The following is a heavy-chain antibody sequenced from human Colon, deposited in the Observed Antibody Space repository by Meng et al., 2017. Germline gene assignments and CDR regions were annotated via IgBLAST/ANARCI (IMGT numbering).Heavy chain of an antibody. Sequence: QVPLGGSGPGLGKPSQTLSLTCTVSGGSVSSGGYYWSWIRQRPGKGLEYIGYIFYTGSTYYSPSLKSRLTFSLDTSKNQFSLKLDFATAADTAVYYCAGARATVTTLEPFNLWGRGTLVTVSS. D-gene: IGHD4-17*01. J-gene: IGHJ2*01. CDR3: AGARATVTTLEPFNL. CDR1: GGSVSSGGYY. V-gene: IGHV4-31*03. CDR2: IFYTGST.